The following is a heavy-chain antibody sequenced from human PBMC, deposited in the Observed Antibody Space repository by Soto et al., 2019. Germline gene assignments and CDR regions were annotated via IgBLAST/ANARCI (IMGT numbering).Heavy chain of an antibody. V-gene: IGHV3-43*01. D-gene: IGHD2-2*01. CDR2: ISWDGGST. CDR1: GFTFDDYT. CDR3: AKAEEGYQLAYGMDV. J-gene: IGHJ6*02. Sequence: GGSLRLSCAASGFTFDDYTMHWVRQAPGKGQEWVSLISWDGGSTYYADSVKGRFTISRDNSKNSLYLQMNSLRTEDTALYYCAKAEEGYQLAYGMDVGGQGTTVTVSS.